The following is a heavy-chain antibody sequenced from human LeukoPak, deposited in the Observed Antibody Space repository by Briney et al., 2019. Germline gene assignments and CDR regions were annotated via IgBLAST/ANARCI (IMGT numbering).Heavy chain of an antibody. J-gene: IGHJ4*02. V-gene: IGHV4-39*01. CDR2: IYYSGST. CDR1: GGSISSSSYY. D-gene: IGHD3-22*01. CDR3: ASHLLQDSSGYPPYYFDY. Sequence: SETLSLTCTVSGGSISSSSYYWGWIRQPPGKGLEWIGSIYYSGSTYYNPSLKSRVTISVDTSKNQFSLKLSSVTPADTAVYYCASHLLQDSSGYPPYYFDYWGQGTLVTVSS.